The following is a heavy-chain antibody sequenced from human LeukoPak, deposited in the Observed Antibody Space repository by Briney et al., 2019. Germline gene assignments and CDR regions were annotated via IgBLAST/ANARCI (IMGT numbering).Heavy chain of an antibody. CDR3: ARVAAGGKGFDY. V-gene: IGHV3-13*01. J-gene: IGHJ4*02. D-gene: IGHD6-13*01. CDR1: GFTFSSYD. CDR2: TGIAGDT. Sequence: AGGSLRLSCAASGFTFSSYDMHGVRQATGRGLEWVSATGIAGDTYYAGSVKGRFTISRENAKNSWYLQMNSLRAGDTAVYYCARVAAGGKGFDYWGQGTLVTVSS.